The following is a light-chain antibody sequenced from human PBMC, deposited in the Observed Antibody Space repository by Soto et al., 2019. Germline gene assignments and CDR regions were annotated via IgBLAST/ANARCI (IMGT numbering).Light chain of an antibody. CDR1: SSDVGGYNY. Sequence: QSVLTQPASVSGSPGQSITISCSGTSSDVGGYNYVSWYQQRPGKAPKLMIYDVSNRPSGVSNRFSGSKSGNTASLTISGLQAEDEADYYCNSYTSSGTLVFGGGTKVTVL. CDR2: DVS. V-gene: IGLV2-14*01. J-gene: IGLJ3*02. CDR3: NSYTSSGTLV.